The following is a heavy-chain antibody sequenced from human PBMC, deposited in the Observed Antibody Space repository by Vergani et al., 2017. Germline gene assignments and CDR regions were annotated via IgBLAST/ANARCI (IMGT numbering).Heavy chain of an antibody. V-gene: IGHV4-30-4*08. CDR2: IYPRGST. D-gene: IGHD2-21*02. CDR1: GGSITTGGYY. CDR3: ARGGWLVPDV. Sequence: QVQLQESGPGLVKPSQTLSLTCTVSGGSITTGGYYWSWIRQRPGKGLQWIGSIYPRGSTYYNASLKSRVLISLDTSKNQFSLKVNSVTPSDTAVYYCARGGWLVPDVWGQGTLVTVSS. J-gene: IGHJ4*02.